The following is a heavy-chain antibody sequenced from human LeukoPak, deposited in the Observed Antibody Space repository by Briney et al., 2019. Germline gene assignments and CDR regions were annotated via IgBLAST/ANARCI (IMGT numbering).Heavy chain of an antibody. J-gene: IGHJ4*02. V-gene: IGHV1-69*05. CDR1: GGTFSSYA. CDR3: ARGCYSGSCPVDY. Sequence: SVKVSCKASGGTFSSYAISWVRQAPGQGLEWMGGIIPIFGTANYAQKFQGRVTITTDESTSTAYMELSSLRSEDTAVYYCARGCYSGSCPVDYWGQGTLVTVSS. CDR2: IIPIFGTA. D-gene: IGHD1-26*01.